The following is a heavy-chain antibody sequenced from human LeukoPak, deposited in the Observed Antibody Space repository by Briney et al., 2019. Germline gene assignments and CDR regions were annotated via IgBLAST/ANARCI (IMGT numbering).Heavy chain of an antibody. CDR1: GYSISSGYY. V-gene: IGHV4-38-2*01. D-gene: IGHD2-8*01. CDR2: IYHSGST. J-gene: IGHJ4*02. Sequence: SETLSLTCAVSGYSISSGYYWGWIRQPPGKGLEWIGSIYHSGSTYYNPSLKSRVTISVDTSKNQFSLKLSSVTAADTAVYYCARYAGPFDYWGQGTLVTVSS. CDR3: ARYAGPFDY.